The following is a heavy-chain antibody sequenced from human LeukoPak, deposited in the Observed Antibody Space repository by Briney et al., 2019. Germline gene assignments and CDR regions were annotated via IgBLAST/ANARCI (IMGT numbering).Heavy chain of an antibody. CDR1: GFTFSGSA. D-gene: IGHD3-22*01. J-gene: IGHJ1*01. Sequence: GGSLRLSCAASGFTFSGSAMHWVRQASGKGPEWVGRIRSTANNYATVYAASVKGRFTISRDDSKNTAYLQMNSLKTEDTAVYYCTSLPYDSGFYYYTEYFQHWGQGTLVTVSS. CDR2: IRSTANNYAT. V-gene: IGHV3-73*01. CDR3: TSLPYDSGFYYYTEYFQH.